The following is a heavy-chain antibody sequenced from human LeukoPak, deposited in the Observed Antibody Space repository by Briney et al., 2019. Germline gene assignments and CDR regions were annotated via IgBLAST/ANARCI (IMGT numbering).Heavy chain of an antibody. CDR2: INHNGNT. J-gene: IGHJ4*02. CDR1: GVSFSGYY. CDR3: ARDHNTRFRFDY. Sequence: SETLSLTCAVYGVSFSGYYWSWIRQPPGKGLEWIGEINHNGNTNYNPSLKSRVTISVDTSRNQFSLKVNSVTAADTAVYYCARDHNTRFRFDYWGQGTLVTVSS. D-gene: IGHD3-10*01. V-gene: IGHV4-34*01.